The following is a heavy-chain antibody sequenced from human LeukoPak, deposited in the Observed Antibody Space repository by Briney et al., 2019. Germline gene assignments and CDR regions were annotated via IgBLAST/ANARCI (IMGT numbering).Heavy chain of an antibody. CDR1: GFTFSSYV. CDR3: AKDYYDYGDYGGYAFDI. V-gene: IGHV3-30*18. J-gene: IGHJ3*02. CDR2: ISYDGSNK. D-gene: IGHD4-17*01. Sequence: GGSLRLSCAASGFTFSSYVMHWVRQTPGKGLEWVAVISYDGSNKYYADSVKGRFTISGDNSKNTLYLQMNSLRAEDTAVYYCAKDYYDYGDYGGYAFDIWGQGTMVAVSS.